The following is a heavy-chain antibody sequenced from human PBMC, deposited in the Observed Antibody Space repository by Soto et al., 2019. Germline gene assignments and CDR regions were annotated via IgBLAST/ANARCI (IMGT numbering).Heavy chain of an antibody. CDR3: AKALKPYYYYYGMDV. CDR2: VTVTGGST. V-gene: IGHV3-23*01. CDR1: AISFNTYG. Sequence: GGSLRLSCAASAISFNTYGVTWVRQAPGKGLEWVSTVTVTGGSTYYADSVKGRFTISRDNSKNTLYLQMNSLRAEDTAVYYCAKALKPYYYYYGMDVWGQGTTVTVSS. J-gene: IGHJ6*02.